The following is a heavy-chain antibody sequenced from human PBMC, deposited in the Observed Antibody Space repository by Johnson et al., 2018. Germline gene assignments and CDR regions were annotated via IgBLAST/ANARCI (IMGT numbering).Heavy chain of an antibody. D-gene: IGHD2-15*01. V-gene: IGHV3-49*03. J-gene: IGHJ1*01. CDR3: TRGRSDFQH. CDR1: GFTFGDYA. Sequence: VQLVESGGGLVQPGRSLRLSCTASGFTFGDYAMSWFRQAPGQGLEWVGFIRSKAYGGTTEYAASVKGRFTISRDDSKSIAYLKMNSLKPEDTDGYYCTRGRSDFQHWGKGTLVTVAS. CDR2: IRSKAYGGTT.